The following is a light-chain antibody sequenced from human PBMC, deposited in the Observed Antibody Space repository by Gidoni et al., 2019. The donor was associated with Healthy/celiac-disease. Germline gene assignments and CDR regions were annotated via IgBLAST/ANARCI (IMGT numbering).Light chain of an antibody. CDR1: KLGDKY. J-gene: IGLJ2*01. V-gene: IGLV3-1*01. CDR2: QDS. CDR3: QAWDSSTAV. Sequence: SYELTQPPSVSVSPGQTASITCSGDKLGDKYACWYQQKPGQSPVLVIYQDSKRPSGIPERFYGSNAGNTATLTISGTQAMEEADYDCQAWDSSTAVVGGGTKLTVL.